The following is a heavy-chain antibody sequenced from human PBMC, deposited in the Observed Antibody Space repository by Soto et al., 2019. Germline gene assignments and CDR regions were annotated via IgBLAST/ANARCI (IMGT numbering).Heavy chain of an antibody. CDR1: GGSISTGDFY. Sequence: QLPLQESGPGLVRPSETLSLTCTVSGGSISTGDFYWDWIRQPPGKGLEWIGRIYYSGDSYYNPSLKSRATLSVETTDNPFFLELRSVTAADTFVYFCVKYRTVTTTLTTEYYGMDVWGQGTTVTVAS. CDR2: IYYSGDS. D-gene: IGHD6-6*01. J-gene: IGHJ6*02. V-gene: IGHV4-39*01. CDR3: VKYRTVTTTLTTEYYGMDV.